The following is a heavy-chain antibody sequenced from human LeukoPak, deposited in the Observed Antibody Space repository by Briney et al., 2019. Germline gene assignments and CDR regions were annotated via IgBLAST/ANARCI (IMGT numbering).Heavy chain of an antibody. CDR1: GGSFSGYY. CDR2: INHSGST. V-gene: IGHV4-34*01. CDR3: ARWGYSSGWYRWFDP. J-gene: IGHJ5*02. Sequence: KASETLSLTCAVYGGSFSGYYWSWIRQPPGKGLEWIGEINHSGSTNYNPSLKSRVTISVDTSKNQFSLKLSSVTAADTAVYYCARWGYSSGWYRWFDPWGQGTLVTVSS. D-gene: IGHD6-19*01.